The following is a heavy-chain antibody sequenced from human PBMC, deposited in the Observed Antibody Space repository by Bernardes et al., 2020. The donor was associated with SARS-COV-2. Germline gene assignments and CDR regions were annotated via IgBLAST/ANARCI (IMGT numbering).Heavy chain of an antibody. CDR3: ARAGSKGTYYYYGMDV. D-gene: IGHD3-10*01. CDR2: INPNSGGT. J-gene: IGHJ6*02. V-gene: IGHV1-2*04. CDR1: GYTFTGYY. Sequence: ASVKVSCKASGYTFTGYYMHWVRQAPGQGLEWMGWINPNSGGTNYAQKFQGWVTMTRDTSISTAYMELSRLRSDDTAVYYCARAGSKGTYYYYGMDVWGQGTTVTVSS.